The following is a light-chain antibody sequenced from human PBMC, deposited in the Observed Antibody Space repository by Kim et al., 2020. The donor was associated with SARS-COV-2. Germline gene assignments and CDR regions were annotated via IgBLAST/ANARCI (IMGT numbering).Light chain of an antibody. CDR3: QNYGSSPWT. CDR1: QTIPSTL. V-gene: IGKV3-20*01. J-gene: IGKJ1*01. CDR2: GAS. Sequence: SPRERATLACRASQTIPSTLLAWYQQKPGQAPRLLVYGASSRSTGIPDRFSGSGSGTDFTLIISRLQPEDFAIYYCQNYGSSPWTFGQGTKVDIK.